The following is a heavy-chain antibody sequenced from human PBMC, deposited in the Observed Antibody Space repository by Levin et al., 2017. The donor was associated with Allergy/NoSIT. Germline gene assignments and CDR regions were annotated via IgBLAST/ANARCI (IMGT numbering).Heavy chain of an antibody. V-gene: IGHV5-51*01. D-gene: IGHD4-23*01. CDR2: IFPSDSDT. J-gene: IGHJ4*02. Sequence: GESLKISCQASGYSFTSFWFGWVRQSPGKGLEWMGLIFPSDSDTRVSPSFQGQIIMSVDKSISTAYLQWSSLKAADNAMYYCARRDSDGSNSFGYWGQGTLVSVSP. CDR1: GYSFTSFW. CDR3: ARRDSDGSNSFGY.